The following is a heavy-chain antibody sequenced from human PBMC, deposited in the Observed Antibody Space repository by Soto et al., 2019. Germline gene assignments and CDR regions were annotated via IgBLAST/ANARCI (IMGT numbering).Heavy chain of an antibody. D-gene: IGHD3-22*01. Sequence: ASVKVSCKVSGYTLTELSMHWVRQAPGKGLEWMGGFDPEDGETIYAQKFQGRVTMTEDTSTDTAYMELSSLRSEDTAVYYCATRASSGYYRHFDYWGQGTLVTV. CDR3: ATRASSGYYRHFDY. V-gene: IGHV1-24*01. J-gene: IGHJ4*02. CDR1: GYTLTELS. CDR2: FDPEDGET.